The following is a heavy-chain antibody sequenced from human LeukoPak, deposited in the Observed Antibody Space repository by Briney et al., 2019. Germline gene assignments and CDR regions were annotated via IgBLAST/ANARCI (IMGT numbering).Heavy chain of an antibody. J-gene: IGHJ4*02. CDR1: GYSISSGYS. D-gene: IGHD6-19*01. CDR2: IYHSGST. Sequence: PSETLSLTCTVSGYSISSGYSWGWIRQPPGKGLEWIGSIYHSGSTYYNPSLKSRVTLSVDTSKNQFSLKLSSVTAADTAVCYCASYSSGWPTTWDYWGQGTLVTVSS. V-gene: IGHV4-38-2*02. CDR3: ASYSSGWPTTWDY.